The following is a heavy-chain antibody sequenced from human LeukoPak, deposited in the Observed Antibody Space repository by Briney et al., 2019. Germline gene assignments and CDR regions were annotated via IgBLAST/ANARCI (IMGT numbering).Heavy chain of an antibody. CDR3: AKNGVYCDVHCPADF. D-gene: IGHD2-21*02. J-gene: IGHJ4*02. CDR1: GFTFSNYG. V-gene: IGHV3-33*06. CDR2: IWSDGRNK. Sequence: PGRSLRLSCAASGFTFSNYGMNWVRQAPGKGLEWVAVIWSDGRNKYYAESVKGRFTISRDDSKNTLYLQMNSLRADDTAIYYCAKNGVYCDVHCPADFWGQGTLVTVSS.